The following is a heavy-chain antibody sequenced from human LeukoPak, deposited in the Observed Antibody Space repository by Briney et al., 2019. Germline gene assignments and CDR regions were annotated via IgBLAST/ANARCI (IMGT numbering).Heavy chain of an antibody. CDR3: TRELLWFGETQPFDY. CDR1: GFTFGDYA. D-gene: IGHD3-10*01. J-gene: IGHJ4*02. Sequence: PGGSLRLSCTASGFTFGDYAMSWVRQAPGKGLEWVGFIRSKDYGGTTEYAASVKGRFTISRDDSKSIAYLQMDSLKTEDTAVYYCTRELLWFGETQPFDYWGQGTLVTVSS. CDR2: IRSKDYGGTT. V-gene: IGHV3-49*04.